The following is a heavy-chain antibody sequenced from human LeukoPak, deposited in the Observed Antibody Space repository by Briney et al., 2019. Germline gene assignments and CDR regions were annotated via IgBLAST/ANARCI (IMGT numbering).Heavy chain of an antibody. CDR2: INPNSGGT. CDR3: ASAYYDFWSGSFSGPSSAYYYGMDV. Sequence: ASVKVSCKASGYTFTGYYMHWVRQAPGQGLEWMGWINPNSGGTNYAKKFQGRVTMTRDTSISTAYMELSRLRSDDTAVYYCASAYYDFWSGSFSGPSSAYYYGMDVWGQGTTVTVSS. CDR1: GYTFTGYY. J-gene: IGHJ6*02. V-gene: IGHV1-2*02. D-gene: IGHD3-3*01.